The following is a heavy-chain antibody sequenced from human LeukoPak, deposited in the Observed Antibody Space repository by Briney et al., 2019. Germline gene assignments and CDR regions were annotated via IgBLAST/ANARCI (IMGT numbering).Heavy chain of an antibody. J-gene: IGHJ3*02. Sequence: SETLSLTCTVSGGSISSYYWSWIRQPPGKGLEWIGYIYYSGSTNYNPSLKSRVTISVGTSKNQFSLKLSSVTAADTAVYYCASSSGWYDDAFDIWGQGTMVTVSS. CDR3: ASSSGWYDDAFDI. V-gene: IGHV4-59*12. CDR1: GGSISSYY. CDR2: IYYSGST. D-gene: IGHD6-19*01.